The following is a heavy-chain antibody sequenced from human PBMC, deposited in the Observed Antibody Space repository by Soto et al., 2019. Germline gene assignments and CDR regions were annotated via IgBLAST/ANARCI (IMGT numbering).Heavy chain of an antibody. V-gene: IGHV4-30-4*01. J-gene: IGHJ4*02. CDR2: IYYSGST. D-gene: IGHD5-12*01. CDR3: ARRSWRDGYAR. CDR1: DGSISSGDYY. Sequence: SETLSLTCTVSDGSISSGDYYWSWIRQPPGKGLEWIGYIYYSGSTYYNPSLKSRVTISVDTSKNQFSLKLSSVTAADTAVYYCARRSWRDGYARWGQGTLVTVSS.